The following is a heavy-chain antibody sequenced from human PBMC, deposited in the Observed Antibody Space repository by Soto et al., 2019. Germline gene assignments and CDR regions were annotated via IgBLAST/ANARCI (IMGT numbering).Heavy chain of an antibody. CDR1: GYTFSRYG. CDR3: VRDPATVTSYFDY. D-gene: IGHD2-2*01. CDR2: IWYDGSKK. Sequence: QVQLVESGGGVVQPGRSLRLSCAASGYTFSRYGMHWVRQAPGKGLDWVALIWYDGSKKDYAESVKGRFTIARDDSKNTLFLHMDSLRVEATAVYYCVRDPATVTSYFDYWGQGTLVTVSP. V-gene: IGHV3-33*01. J-gene: IGHJ4*02.